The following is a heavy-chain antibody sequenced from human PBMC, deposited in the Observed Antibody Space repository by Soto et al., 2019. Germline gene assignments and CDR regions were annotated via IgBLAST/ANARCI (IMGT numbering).Heavy chain of an antibody. CDR3: AREFWSGPFDY. J-gene: IGHJ4*02. Sequence: QVQLVESGGGVVQPGRSLRLSCAASGFTFSSYGMHWVRQAPGKGLGWVAVIWYDGSNKYNADSVKGRFTISRDNSKNTLYLQMNSMRAEDTAVYYCAREFWSGPFDYWGQGTLVTVSS. CDR1: GFTFSSYG. V-gene: IGHV3-33*01. CDR2: IWYDGSNK. D-gene: IGHD3-3*01.